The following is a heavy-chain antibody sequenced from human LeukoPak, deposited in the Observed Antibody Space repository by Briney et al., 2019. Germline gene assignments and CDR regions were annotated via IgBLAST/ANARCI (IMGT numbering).Heavy chain of an antibody. V-gene: IGHV3-7*03. J-gene: IGHJ4*02. CDR3: ATSADSSGND. D-gene: IGHD3-22*01. CDR1: GFPFSSYS. CDR2: IKGDGSYK. Sequence: GGSLRLSCAASGFPFSSYSMTWVRQAPGKGLEWVANIKGDGSYKYYVDSVKGRFTISRDNAKSSVYLQVNTLRAEDTAVYYCATSADSSGNDWGQGTLVTVSS.